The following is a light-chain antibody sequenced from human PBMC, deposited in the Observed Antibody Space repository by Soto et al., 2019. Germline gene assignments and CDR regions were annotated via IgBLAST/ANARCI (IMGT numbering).Light chain of an antibody. CDR1: SSDVGGYNY. V-gene: IGLV2-8*01. Sequence: QAVRTEPPSESGSPGQSVAISCTGTSSDVGGYNYVSWYQQHPGKAPKLMIYEVNKRPSGVPDRFSGSKSGNTASLTVSGLQAEDEADYYCSSYAGSSNVFGTGTKVTV. CDR3: SSYAGSSNV. CDR2: EVN. J-gene: IGLJ1*01.